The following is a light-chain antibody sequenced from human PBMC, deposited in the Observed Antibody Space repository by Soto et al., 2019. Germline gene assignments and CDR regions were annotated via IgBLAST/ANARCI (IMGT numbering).Light chain of an antibody. CDR1: SSDVGGYNY. CDR3: SSYTSSSTLV. CDR2: EVS. V-gene: IGLV2-14*01. J-gene: IGLJ1*01. Sequence: QSVLTQPASVSGSSGQSITISCTGTSSDVGGYNYVSWYQQHPGKAPKLVIYEVSNRPSGVSNRFSGSKSGNTASLTISGLQAEDEADYYCSSYTSSSTLVFGTGTKVTVL.